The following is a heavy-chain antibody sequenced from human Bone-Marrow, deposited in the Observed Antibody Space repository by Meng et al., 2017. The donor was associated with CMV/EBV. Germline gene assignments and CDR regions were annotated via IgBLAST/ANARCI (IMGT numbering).Heavy chain of an antibody. D-gene: IGHD2-2*01. V-gene: IGHV1-69*05. CDR1: GGTFSSYA. J-gene: IGHJ6*02. CDR3: ARGDVVPAAMSNYYYYGMDV. CDR2: IIPIFGTA. Sequence: SVKVSCKASGGTFSSYAISWVRQAPGQGLEWMGGIIPIFGTANYAQKFQGRVTITTDESTSTAYMVLLSLRSEDTAVYYCARGDVVPAAMSNYYYYGMDVWGQGTTVTVSS.